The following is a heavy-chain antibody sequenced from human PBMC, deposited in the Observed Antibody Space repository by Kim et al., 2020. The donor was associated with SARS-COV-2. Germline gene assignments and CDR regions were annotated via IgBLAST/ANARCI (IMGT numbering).Heavy chain of an antibody. Sequence: YADSVKGRFTISRDNSKNTLYLQMNSLRAEDTAVYYCAKDGRATTTPIDYWGQGTLVTVSS. J-gene: IGHJ4*02. V-gene: IGHV3-23*01. D-gene: IGHD1-1*01. CDR3: AKDGRATTTPIDY.